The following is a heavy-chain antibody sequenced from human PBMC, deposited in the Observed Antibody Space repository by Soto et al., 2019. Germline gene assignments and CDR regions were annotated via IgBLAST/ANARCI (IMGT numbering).Heavy chain of an antibody. CDR1: GFTFSSYG. Sequence: GGSLRLSCAASGFTFSSYGMHWVRQAPGKGLEWVAVISYDGSNKYYADSVKGRFTISRDNSKNTLYLQMNSLRAEDTAVYYCAKGDSYYYGSGSYISDYYHYGMDFSGQGTTVTVAS. CDR3: AKGDSYYYGSGSYISDYYHYGMDF. CDR2: ISYDGSNK. D-gene: IGHD3-10*01. V-gene: IGHV3-30*18. J-gene: IGHJ6*02.